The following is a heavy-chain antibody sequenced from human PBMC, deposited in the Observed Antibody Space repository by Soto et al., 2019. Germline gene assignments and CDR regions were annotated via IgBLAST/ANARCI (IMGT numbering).Heavy chain of an antibody. CDR2: ISSSSSYI. D-gene: IGHD3-3*01. Sequence: EVQLVESGGGLVKPGGSLRLSCAASGFTFSSYSMNWVRQAPGKGLEWVSSISSSSSYIYYADSVKGRFTISRDNAKNSLDLQMNSLRAEDTAVYYCARESNYDDVFPDAFDIWGQGKMVTVSS. V-gene: IGHV3-21*01. CDR1: GFTFSSYS. J-gene: IGHJ3*02. CDR3: ARESNYDDVFPDAFDI.